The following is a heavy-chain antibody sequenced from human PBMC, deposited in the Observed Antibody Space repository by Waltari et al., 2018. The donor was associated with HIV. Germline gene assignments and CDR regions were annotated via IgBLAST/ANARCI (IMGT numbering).Heavy chain of an antibody. CDR3: ARDLSIAIFGVVKSVGVLWGWFDP. D-gene: IGHD3-3*01. CDR2: IYYSGGT. V-gene: IGHV4-39*07. J-gene: IGHJ5*02. Sequence: QLQLQESGPGLVKPSETLSLTCTVSGGSISSSSYYWGWIRQPPGKGLEWIGSIYYSGGTYYNPSLKSRVTISVDTSKNQFSLKLSSVTAADTAVYYCARDLSIAIFGVVKSVGVLWGWFDPWGQGTLVTVSS. CDR1: GGSISSSSYY.